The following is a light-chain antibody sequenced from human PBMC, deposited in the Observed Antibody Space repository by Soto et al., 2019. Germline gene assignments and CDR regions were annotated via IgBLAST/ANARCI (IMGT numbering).Light chain of an antibody. CDR1: SSDVGSYNL. J-gene: IGLJ2*01. CDR2: EGS. CDR3: GSYAGSSTPVV. V-gene: IGLV2-23*01. Sequence: QSALTQPASVSVSPGQSITISCTGTSSDVGSYNLGSWYQPHPGKAPKLMIYEGSKRPSGVSNRVSGSKSGNTASLTLSGLQAEDEAEYYCGSYAGSSTPVVFGGGTQLTVL.